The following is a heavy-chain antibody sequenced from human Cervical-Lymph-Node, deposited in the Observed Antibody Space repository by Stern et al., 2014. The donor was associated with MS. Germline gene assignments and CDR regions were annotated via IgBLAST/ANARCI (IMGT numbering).Heavy chain of an antibody. J-gene: IGHJ6*02. Sequence: QVQLVQSGGGVVQPGRSLTLSCAASGFTFNIFALHWVRQAPGKGLEWVAAISFDGSKDYFADSVKGRFTISRDNSKNTVHLQMNNLRAEDTAVYYCAKDLVGNSFVSGGMDVWGQGTTVTVSS. CDR3: AKDLVGNSFVSGGMDV. CDR2: ISFDGSKD. D-gene: IGHD1-26*01. CDR1: GFTFNIFA. V-gene: IGHV3-30*18.